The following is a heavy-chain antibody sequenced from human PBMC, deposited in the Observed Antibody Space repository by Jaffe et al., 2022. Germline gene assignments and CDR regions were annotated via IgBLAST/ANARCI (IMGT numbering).Heavy chain of an antibody. CDR3: AKDSYSSSWYERAAASIFDY. V-gene: IGHV3-23*01. Sequence: EVQLLESGGGLVQPGGSLRLSCAASGFTFSSYAMSWVRQAPGKGLEWVSAISGSGGSTYYADSVKGRFTISRDNSKNTLYLQMNSLRAEDTAVYYCAKDSYSSSWYERAAASIFDYWGQGTLVTVSS. CDR1: GFTFSSYA. D-gene: IGHD6-13*01. J-gene: IGHJ4*02. CDR2: ISGSGGST.